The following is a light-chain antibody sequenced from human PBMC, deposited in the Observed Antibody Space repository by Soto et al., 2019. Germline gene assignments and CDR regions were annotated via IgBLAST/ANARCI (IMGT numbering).Light chain of an antibody. CDR2: GAS. CDR1: QIVSSNF. CDR3: QQYGNSPQT. V-gene: IGKV3-20*01. Sequence: VLTQSPGTLSLSPGERATLSCRASQIVSSNFLAWYQQKPGQAPRLVIYGASSRATGIPDRFTGSVSGTDGTITISRLETEDGAVYYCQQYGNSPQTFGQGTKVDIK. J-gene: IGKJ1*01.